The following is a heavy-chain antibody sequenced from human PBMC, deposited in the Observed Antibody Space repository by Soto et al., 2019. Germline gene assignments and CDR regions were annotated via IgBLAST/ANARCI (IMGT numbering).Heavy chain of an antibody. CDR2: IYWDDDK. D-gene: IGHD3-10*01. J-gene: IGHJ3*02. Sequence: QITLKESGPTLVKPTQTLTLTCTFSGFSLSTSGVGVGWIRQPPGKALEWLALIYWDDDKRYSPSLKSRLTITEDTSKNQVVLTMPNMDPVDTATYSWAHRRELGTAGAYGACDIWDHGKIVTVSS. CDR3: AHRRELGTAGAYGACDI. V-gene: IGHV2-5*02. CDR1: GFSLSTSGVG.